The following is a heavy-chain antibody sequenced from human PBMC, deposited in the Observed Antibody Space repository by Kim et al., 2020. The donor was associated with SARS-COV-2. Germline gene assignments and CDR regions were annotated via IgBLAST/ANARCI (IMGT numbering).Heavy chain of an antibody. D-gene: IGHD3-9*01. V-gene: IGHV3-30-3*01. CDR3: ASEILTGPDAFDI. J-gene: IGHJ3*02. CDR1: GFTFSSYA. Sequence: GGSLRLSCAASGFTFSSYAMHWVRQAPGKGLEWVAVISYDGSNKYYADSVKGRFTISRDNSKNTLYLQMNSLRAEDTAVYYCASEILTGPDAFDIWGQGTMVTVSS. CDR2: ISYDGSNK.